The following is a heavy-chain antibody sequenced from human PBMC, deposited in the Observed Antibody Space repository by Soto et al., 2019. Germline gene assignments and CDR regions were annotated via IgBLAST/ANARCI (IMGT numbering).Heavy chain of an antibody. CDR3: AKIAVAGTPFSYYYYYGMDV. CDR2: ISYDGSNK. D-gene: IGHD6-19*01. CDR1: GFTFSSYG. V-gene: IGHV3-30*18. J-gene: IGHJ6*02. Sequence: GGSLRLSCAASGFTFSSYGMHWVRQAPGKGLEWVAVISYDGSNKYYADSVKGRFTISRDNSKNTLYLQMNSLRAEDTAVYYCAKIAVAGTPFSYYYYYGMDVWGQGTRVTVSS.